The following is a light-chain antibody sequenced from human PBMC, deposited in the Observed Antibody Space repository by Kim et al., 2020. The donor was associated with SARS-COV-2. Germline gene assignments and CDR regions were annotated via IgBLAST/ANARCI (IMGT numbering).Light chain of an antibody. CDR3: GTWDDGLSAGV. J-gene: IGLJ2*01. CDR2: DSN. Sequence: QSVLTQPPSVSAAPGQKVTISCSGSRSTIGDNAVSWYQQLPGTAPKLLIYDSNKRPSGIPDRFSGSKSGTSATLDIAGLQTGDEADYYCGTWDDGLSAGVFGGGTKVTVL. V-gene: IGLV1-51*01. CDR1: RSTIGDNA.